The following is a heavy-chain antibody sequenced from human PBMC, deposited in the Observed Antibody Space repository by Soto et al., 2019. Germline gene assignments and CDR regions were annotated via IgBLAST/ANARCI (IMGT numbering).Heavy chain of an antibody. CDR3: AAWYYDYVWGSYRRPLFDI. V-gene: IGHV1-58*01. Sequence: ASVKVSCKASGFTFTSSAVQWVRQARGQRLEWIGWIVVGSGNTNYAQKFQERVTITRGMSTSTAYMELSSLRSEDTAVYYCAAWYYDYVWGSYRRPLFDIWGQGTMVTVS. CDR1: GFTFTSSA. D-gene: IGHD3-16*02. CDR2: IVVGSGNT. J-gene: IGHJ3*02.